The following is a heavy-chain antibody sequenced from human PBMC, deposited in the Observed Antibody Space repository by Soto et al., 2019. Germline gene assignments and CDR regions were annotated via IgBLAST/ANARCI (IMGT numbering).Heavy chain of an antibody. CDR3: ARANTYCGGDCYFDAFDI. Sequence: GGSLRLSCAASGFTFSSYYMIWIRQAPGKGLEWVSYISSTSVYTNYADSVKGRFTISRDNAKNALYLQMDTLRAEDTAVYYCARANTYCGGDCYFDAFDIWGRGTMVTVSS. CDR1: GFTFSSYY. CDR2: ISSTSVYT. V-gene: IGHV3-11*06. D-gene: IGHD2-21*02. J-gene: IGHJ3*02.